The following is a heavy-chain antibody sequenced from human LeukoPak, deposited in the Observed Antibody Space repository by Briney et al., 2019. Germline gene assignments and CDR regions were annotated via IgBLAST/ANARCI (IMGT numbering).Heavy chain of an antibody. Sequence: GASVKVSCKASGYTFTSYGISWVRQAPGQGLEWMGWISAYNGNTNYAQKLQGRVTMTTDTSTSTAYMELRSLRSDDTAVYYCAIYYYDSSGYYLFDYWGQGTLVTVSS. J-gene: IGHJ4*02. CDR3: AIYYYDSSGYYLFDY. D-gene: IGHD3-22*01. V-gene: IGHV1-18*01. CDR2: ISAYNGNT. CDR1: GYTFTSYG.